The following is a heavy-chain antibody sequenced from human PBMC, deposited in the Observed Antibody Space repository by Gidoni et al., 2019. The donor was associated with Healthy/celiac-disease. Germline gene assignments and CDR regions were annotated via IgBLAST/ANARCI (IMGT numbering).Heavy chain of an antibody. CDR2: INHSGST. V-gene: IGHV4-34*01. CDR1: GGSFSGYY. CDR3: AREWGGRRSGYFDL. Sequence: QVQLQQWGAGLLKPSETLSLTCAVDGGSFSGYYWSWIRQPPGKGLEWIGEINHSGSTNYNPSLQSRVTISVDTSKNQFSLKLSSVTAADTAVYYCAREWGGRRSGYFDLWGRGTLVTVSS. J-gene: IGHJ2*01. D-gene: IGHD1-26*01.